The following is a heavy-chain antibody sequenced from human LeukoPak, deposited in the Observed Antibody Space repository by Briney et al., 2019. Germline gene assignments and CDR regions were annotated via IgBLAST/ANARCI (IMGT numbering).Heavy chain of an antibody. D-gene: IGHD4-17*01. CDR3: ARDLIGGLFSHGDPNSGDDAFDI. Sequence: GGSLRLSCAASGFTVSSNYMSWVRQAPGKGLEWVSVIYSGGSTYYADSVKGRFTISRDNSKNTLYLQMNSLRAEDTAVYYCARDLIGGLFSHGDPNSGDDAFDIWGQGTMVTVSS. CDR2: IYSGGST. V-gene: IGHV3-66*01. J-gene: IGHJ3*02. CDR1: GFTVSSNY.